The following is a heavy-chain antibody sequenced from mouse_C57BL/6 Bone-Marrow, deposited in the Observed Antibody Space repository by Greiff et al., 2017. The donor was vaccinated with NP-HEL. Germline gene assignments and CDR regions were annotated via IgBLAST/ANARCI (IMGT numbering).Heavy chain of an antibody. CDR3: ARPDGYYWYFDV. CDR2: IYPGSGNP. J-gene: IGHJ1*03. Sequence: QVQLQQSGAELVRPGASVKLSCKASGYTFTDYYINWVKQRPGQGLEWIARIYPGSGNPYYNEKFKGKATLTAEKSSSTAYMQLSSLTSEDSAVYFCARPDGYYWYFDVWGTGTTVTVSS. CDR1: GYTFTDYY. D-gene: IGHD2-3*01. V-gene: IGHV1-76*01.